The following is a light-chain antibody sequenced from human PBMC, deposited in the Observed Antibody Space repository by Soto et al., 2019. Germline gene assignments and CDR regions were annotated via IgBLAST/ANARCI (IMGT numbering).Light chain of an antibody. CDR1: QSVSSY. Sequence: ELVLTQSPATLSLSPGERATLSCRASQSVSSYLAWYQPKPGQAPRLLIYDASTRATGIPARFSGSGSGTDFTLTITSLEPEDFAVYYCQQRSNWPPTFGQGTKVDIK. CDR2: DAS. V-gene: IGKV3-11*01. J-gene: IGKJ1*01. CDR3: QQRSNWPPT.